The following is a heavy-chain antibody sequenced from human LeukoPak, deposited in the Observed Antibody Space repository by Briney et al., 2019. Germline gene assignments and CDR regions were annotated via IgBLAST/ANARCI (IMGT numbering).Heavy chain of an antibody. V-gene: IGHV4-59*12. D-gene: IGHD6-13*01. CDR1: GGTIRNYY. CDR2: TYSSGT. J-gene: IGHJ1*01. CDR3: TRDTLSSTWYSPYFHH. Sequence: SETLSLTCTVSGGTIRNYYWSWIRQPPGKGLEWIGCTYSSGTTYNPSLRSRVSISVDTSKNQFSLKLSSVTAADTAVYYCTRDTLSSTWYSPYFHHWGQGTMVTVS.